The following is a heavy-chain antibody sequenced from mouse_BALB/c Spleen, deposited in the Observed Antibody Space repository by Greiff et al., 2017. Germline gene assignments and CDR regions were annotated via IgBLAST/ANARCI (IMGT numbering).Heavy chain of an antibody. V-gene: IGHV5-6-3*01. CDR2: INSNGGST. D-gene: IGHD4-1*01. CDR1: GFTFSSYG. Sequence: EVNVVESGGGLVQPGGSLKLSCAASGFTFSSYGMSWVRQTPDKRLELVATINSNGGSTYYPDSVKGRFTISRDNAKNTLYLQMSSLKSEDTAMYYCARETNWRYFDYWGQGTTLTVSS. CDR3: ARETNWRYFDY. J-gene: IGHJ2*01.